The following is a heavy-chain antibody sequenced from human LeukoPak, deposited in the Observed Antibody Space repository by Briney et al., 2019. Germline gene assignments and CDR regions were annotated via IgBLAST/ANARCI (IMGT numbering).Heavy chain of an antibody. D-gene: IGHD6-6*01. V-gene: IGHV4-4*07. J-gene: IGHJ6*03. Sequence: SETLSLTCTVSGGSISSYYWSWIRQPAGKGLEWIGRIYTSGSTNYNPSLKSRVTMSVDTSKNQFSLKLSSVTAADTAVYYCARVSSSSSHWDYYYYYMDVWGKGTTVTVSS. CDR3: ARVSSSSSHWDYYYYYMDV. CDR1: GGSISSYY. CDR2: IYTSGST.